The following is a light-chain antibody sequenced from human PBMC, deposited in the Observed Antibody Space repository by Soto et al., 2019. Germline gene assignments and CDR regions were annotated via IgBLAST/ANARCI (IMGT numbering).Light chain of an antibody. CDR2: KAS. CDR1: HYISTW. Sequence: IQMTQSPSTLSASVGDRVTITCRASHYISTWLAWYQQKPGKAPKLLIYKASSLESGVPARFSGSGSGTEFTLTVSSLQPDDFATYYCQQYFSYPETFGQGTKVDIK. CDR3: QQYFSYPET. J-gene: IGKJ1*01. V-gene: IGKV1-5*03.